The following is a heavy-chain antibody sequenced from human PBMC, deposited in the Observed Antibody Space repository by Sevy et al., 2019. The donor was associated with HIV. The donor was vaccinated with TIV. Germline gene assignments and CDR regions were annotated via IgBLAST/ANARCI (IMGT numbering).Heavy chain of an antibody. V-gene: IGHV3-23*01. CDR1: GFTLSSYA. Sequence: GGSLRLSCAASGFTLSSYAMSWVRQAPGKGLEWVSAISGSGGSPYYADSVKGRFTISRDNSKNTLYLQMNSLRAEDTAVYYCAKDGYKPSVGDENYYYYYMDVWGKGTTVTVSS. J-gene: IGHJ6*03. CDR2: ISGSGGSP. CDR3: AKDGYKPSVGDENYYYYYMDV. D-gene: IGHD1-20*01.